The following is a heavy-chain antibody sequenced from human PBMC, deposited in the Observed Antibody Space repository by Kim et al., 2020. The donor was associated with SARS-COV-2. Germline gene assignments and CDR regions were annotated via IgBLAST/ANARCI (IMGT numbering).Heavy chain of an antibody. D-gene: IGHD2-2*01. CDR2: IIPIFGTA. V-gene: IGHV1-69*13. Sequence: SVKVSCKASGGTFSSYAISWVRQAPGQGLEWMGGIIPIFGTANYAQKFQGRVTITADESTSTAYMELSSLRSEDTAVYYCARGYCSSTSCYFIGSGYDYAFDIWGQGTMVTVSS. CDR1: GGTFSSYA. CDR3: ARGYCSSTSCYFIGSGYDYAFDI. J-gene: IGHJ3*02.